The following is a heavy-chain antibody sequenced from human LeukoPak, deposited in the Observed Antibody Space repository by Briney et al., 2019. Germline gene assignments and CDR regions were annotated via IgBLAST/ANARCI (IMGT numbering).Heavy chain of an antibody. CDR1: GYSFTAQY. CDR2: ISPNNGDT. CDR3: ASYPRSVDTPPCDY. D-gene: IGHD3-16*02. Sequence: GSVKVSCKASGYSFTAQYMHWLRQAPGQGLEWMGWISPNNGDTKYAQNFLGRVIMTRDTSTTTAYMELSSLRSDDTAVYFCASYPRSVDTPPCDYWGQGTLVTVSS. J-gene: IGHJ4*02. V-gene: IGHV1-2*02.